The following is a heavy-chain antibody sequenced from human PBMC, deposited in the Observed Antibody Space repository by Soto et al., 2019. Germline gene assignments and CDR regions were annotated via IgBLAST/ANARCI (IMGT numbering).Heavy chain of an antibody. CDR2: IYYSGST. CDR1: GGSISSSSYY. D-gene: IGHD3-10*01. V-gene: IGHV4-39*01. CDR3: ARGFTMVRGVAFDI. J-gene: IGHJ3*02. Sequence: SETLSLTCTVSGGSISSSSYYWGWIRQPPGKGLEWIGSIYYSGSTYYNPSLKSRVTISVDTSKNQFSLKLSSVTAADTAVYYCARGFTMVRGVAFDIWGQGTMVTVSS.